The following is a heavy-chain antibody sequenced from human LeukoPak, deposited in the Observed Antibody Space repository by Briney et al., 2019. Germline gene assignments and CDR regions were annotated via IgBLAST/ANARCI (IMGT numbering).Heavy chain of an antibody. V-gene: IGHV3-11*01. J-gene: IGHJ6*03. D-gene: IGHD4-11*01. CDR3: ARVGTTVTVYYYYYMDV. CDR2: ISSSGSTI. Sequence: GGSLRLSCAASGFTFSDYYMSWIRLAPGKGLEWVSYISSSGSTIYYADSVKGRFTISRDNAKNSLYLQMNSLRAEDTAVYYCARVGTTVTVYYYYYMDVWGKGTTVTVSS. CDR1: GFTFSDYY.